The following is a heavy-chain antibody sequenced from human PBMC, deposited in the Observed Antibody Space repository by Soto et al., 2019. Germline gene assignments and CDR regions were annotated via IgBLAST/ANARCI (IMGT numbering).Heavy chain of an antibody. CDR1: GGTFSIYA. J-gene: IGHJ4*02. CDR3: ARTPGSKVGANGFYY. V-gene: IGHV1-69*13. CDR2: IIPIFGTA. Sequence: ASVKVSCKSSGGTFSIYAISWVRQAPGQGLEWMGGIIPIFGTANYAQKFQGRVTITADESTSTAYMELSSLRSDDTAVYYCARTPGSKVGANGFYYCGQGTLVTVSS. D-gene: IGHD1-26*01.